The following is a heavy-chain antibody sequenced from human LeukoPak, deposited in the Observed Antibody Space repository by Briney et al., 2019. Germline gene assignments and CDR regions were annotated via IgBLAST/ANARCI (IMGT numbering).Heavy chain of an antibody. CDR3: ARDRVGATDYFDY. D-gene: IGHD1-26*01. CDR2: ISYDGSNK. Sequence: PGRSLRLSCAASGFTFSSYGMHWVRQAPGKGLEWVAVISYDGSNKYYADSVKGRFTISRDNSEDTLYLQMNSLRAEDTAVYYCARDRVGATDYFDYWGQGTLVTVSS. J-gene: IGHJ4*02. V-gene: IGHV3-30*03. CDR1: GFTFSSYG.